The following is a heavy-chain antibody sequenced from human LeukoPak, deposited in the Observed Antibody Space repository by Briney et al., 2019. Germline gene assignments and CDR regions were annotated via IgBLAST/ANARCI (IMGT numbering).Heavy chain of an antibody. CDR1: GFTFSSYS. Sequence: GGSLRLSCAASGFTFSSYSINWVRQAPGKGLEWVSSISSSSYIYYADSVKGRFTISRDNAKNSLYLQMNSLRAEDTAVYYCAREGYYDSSGYTDYWGQGTLVTVSS. CDR3: AREGYYDSSGYTDY. J-gene: IGHJ4*02. D-gene: IGHD3-22*01. V-gene: IGHV3-21*01. CDR2: ISSSSYI.